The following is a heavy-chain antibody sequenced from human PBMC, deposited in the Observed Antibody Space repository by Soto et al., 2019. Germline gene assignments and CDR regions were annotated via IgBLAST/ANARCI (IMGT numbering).Heavy chain of an antibody. D-gene: IGHD6-19*01. CDR2: IWYDGNTK. CDR1: GFAFNSYG. V-gene: IGHV3-33*01. CDR3: ARPLVAPVAGPYYYGMDV. Sequence: QIQLVESGGGVVQPGRSLRLSGTACGFAFNSYGFNWIRQAPGKGLEWVAVIWYDGNTKYYADSVKGRFTISRDNLRSTVYLQMNSLTAEDTAVYYCARPLVAPVAGPYYYGMDVWGQGTTVTVSS. J-gene: IGHJ6*02.